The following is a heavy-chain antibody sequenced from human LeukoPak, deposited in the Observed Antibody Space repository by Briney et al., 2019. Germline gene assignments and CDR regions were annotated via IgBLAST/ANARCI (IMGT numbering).Heavy chain of an antibody. D-gene: IGHD3-3*01. Sequence: GGSLRLSCAASGFTFSNAWMNWVRQAPGKGLEWVGRIKSKTDGGTTDYAAPVKGRFTISRDDSKNTLYLQMNSLKTEDTAVYYCTTDLDKTNSYHDFWSGYLYYYYGMDVWGQGTTVTVSS. J-gene: IGHJ6*02. V-gene: IGHV3-15*07. CDR3: TTDLDKTNSYHDFWSGYLYYYYGMDV. CDR2: IKSKTDGGTT. CDR1: GFTFSNAW.